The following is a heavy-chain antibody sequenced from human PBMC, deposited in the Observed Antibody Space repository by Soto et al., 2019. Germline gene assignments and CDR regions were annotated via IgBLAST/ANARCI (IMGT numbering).Heavy chain of an antibody. D-gene: IGHD2-2*03. Sequence: GGSLRLSCAASGFTFSSYGMHWVRQAPGKGLEWVAVIWYDGSNKYYADSVKGRFTISRDNSKNTLYLQMNSLRAEDTAVYYCARSGVSSHVWIGPQASYYYGMDVWGQGTTVTVSS. CDR1: GFTFSSYG. V-gene: IGHV3-33*01. CDR2: IWYDGSNK. CDR3: ARSGVSSHVWIGPQASYYYGMDV. J-gene: IGHJ6*02.